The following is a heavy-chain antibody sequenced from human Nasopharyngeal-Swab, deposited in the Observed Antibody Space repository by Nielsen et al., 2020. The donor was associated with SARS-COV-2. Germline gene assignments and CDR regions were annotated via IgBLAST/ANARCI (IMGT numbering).Heavy chain of an antibody. CDR3: AKDGQQLAFDY. CDR1: GFTFSSYG. Sequence: LTCAASGFTFSSYGIHWVRQAPGKGLEWVAVVSYDGSNKYYADSVKGRFTISRDNSKNTLYLQMNSLRAEDTAVYYCAKDGQQLAFDYWGQGTLVTVSS. D-gene: IGHD6-13*01. V-gene: IGHV3-30*18. CDR2: VSYDGSNK. J-gene: IGHJ4*02.